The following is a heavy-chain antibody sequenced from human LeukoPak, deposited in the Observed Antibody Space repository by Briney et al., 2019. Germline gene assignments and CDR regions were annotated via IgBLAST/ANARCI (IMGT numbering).Heavy chain of an antibody. J-gene: IGHJ6*03. D-gene: IGHD3-10*01. CDR1: GDSIKSGSSY. V-gene: IGHV4-61*02. CDR3: ARTVNYYGPGYYMDV. Sequence: SQTLSLTCTVSGDSIKSGSSYWSWIRQPAGKGLEWIGRIYTSGSANYNPSLKSRVTMSVDTSKNQFSLNLSSVTAADTAMYYCARTVNYYGPGYYMDVWGKGTTVTISS. CDR2: IYTSGSA.